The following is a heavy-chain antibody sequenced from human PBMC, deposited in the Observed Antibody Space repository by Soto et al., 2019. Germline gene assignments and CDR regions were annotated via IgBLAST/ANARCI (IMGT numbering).Heavy chain of an antibody. Sequence: ETLSLTCTVSGGSISSSNYYWAWIRQPPGKGLEWIGSVYYSGTTYYNPSLRSRVTLSEDTSKNQFSLKVGSATAADTAVYYCARHWLLPVAGYYFDYWSQGTLVTVSS. CDR3: ARHWLLPVAGYYFDY. D-gene: IGHD6-19*01. V-gene: IGHV4-39*01. CDR1: GGSISSSNYY. CDR2: VYYSGTT. J-gene: IGHJ4*02.